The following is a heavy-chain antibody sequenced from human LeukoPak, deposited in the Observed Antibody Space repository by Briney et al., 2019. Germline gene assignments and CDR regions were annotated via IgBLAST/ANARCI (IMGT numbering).Heavy chain of an antibody. CDR3: ARAPVVVLNLYFDY. J-gene: IGHJ4*02. D-gene: IGHD2-15*01. V-gene: IGHV3-64*01. CDR1: GFTFSSYA. CDR2: ISSNGGST. Sequence: GGSLRLSCAASGFTFSSYAMHWVRQAPGKGLEYVSAISSNGGSTYYANSVKGRFTISRDNSKNTLYLQMGSLRAEDMAVYYCARAPVVVLNLYFDYWGQGTLVTVSS.